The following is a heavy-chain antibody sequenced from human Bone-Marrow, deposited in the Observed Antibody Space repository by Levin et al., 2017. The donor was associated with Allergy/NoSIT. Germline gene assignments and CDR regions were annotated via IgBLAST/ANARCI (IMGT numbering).Heavy chain of an antibody. J-gene: IGHJ4*02. CDR1: GFTFDDYG. CDR3: ARNYYDSSGGNIDY. V-gene: IGHV3-20*01. CDR2: INWNGGST. Sequence: GESLKISCAASGFTFDDYGMSWVRQAPGKGLEWVSGINWNGGSTGYADSVKGRFTISRDNAKNSLYLQMNSLRAEDTALYHCARNYYDSSGGNIDYWGQGTLVTVSS. D-gene: IGHD3-22*01.